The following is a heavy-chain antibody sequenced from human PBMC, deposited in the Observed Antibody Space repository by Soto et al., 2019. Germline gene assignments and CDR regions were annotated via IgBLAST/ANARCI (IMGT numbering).Heavy chain of an antibody. J-gene: IGHJ5*02. CDR1: GFTFSSYA. CDR3: AKDCTDPVFPTNWFDP. CDR2: ISGSGGST. V-gene: IGHV3-23*01. D-gene: IGHD2-8*02. Sequence: GGSLRLSCAASGFTFSSYAMSWVRQAPGKGLEWVSAISGSGGSTYYADSVKGRFTISRDNSKNTLYLQMNSLRAEDTAVYYCAKDCTDPVFPTNWFDPWGQGTLVTVS.